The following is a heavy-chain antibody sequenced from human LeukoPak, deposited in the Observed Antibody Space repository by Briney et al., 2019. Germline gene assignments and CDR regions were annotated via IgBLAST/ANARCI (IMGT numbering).Heavy chain of an antibody. CDR2: IGGTGSST. V-gene: IGHV3-23*01. CDR3: AKAIAAACTGY. Sequence: PGGSLRLSCAAPGFTFSSYAMSWVRQAPGKGLEWVSGIGGTGSSTYYADSVKGRFTISRDNSKHTLFLQMNSLRAKTTAVYYCAKAIAAACTGYWGQGTLVTGSS. CDR1: GFTFSSYA. J-gene: IGHJ4*02. D-gene: IGHD6-13*01.